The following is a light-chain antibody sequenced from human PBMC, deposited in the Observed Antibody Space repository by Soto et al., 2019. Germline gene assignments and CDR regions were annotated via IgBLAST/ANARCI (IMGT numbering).Light chain of an antibody. CDR3: QQYNNWPPYT. CDR1: ESVGSN. Sequence: EVVMTQSPATLSVSPGERATVSCRASESVGSNLAWSQQQPGQAPSLLIYGASTRASGLPARFNGSGSGTDSPINISSVQYEDFALYYCQQYNNWPPYTFGQGTKLDIK. V-gene: IGKV3D-15*01. J-gene: IGKJ2*01. CDR2: GAS.